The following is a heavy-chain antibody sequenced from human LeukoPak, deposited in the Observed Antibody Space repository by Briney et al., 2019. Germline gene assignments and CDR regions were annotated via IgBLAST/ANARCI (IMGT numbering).Heavy chain of an antibody. Sequence: GSLRLSCAASGFTFSSYEMNWVRQAPGKGLEWVSYISSSGSTIYYADSVKGRFTISRDNAKNSLYLQMNSLRAEDTAVYYCARDPIDYGMDVWGKGTTVTVSS. J-gene: IGHJ6*04. V-gene: IGHV3-48*03. CDR2: ISSSGSTI. CDR3: ARDPIDYGMDV. CDR1: GFTFSSYE.